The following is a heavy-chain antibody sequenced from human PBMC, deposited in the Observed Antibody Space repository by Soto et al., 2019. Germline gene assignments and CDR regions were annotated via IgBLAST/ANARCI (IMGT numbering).Heavy chain of an antibody. CDR1: GGSFSGYY. J-gene: IGHJ4*02. CDR2: INHSGST. V-gene: IGHV4-34*01. Sequence: QVQLQQWGAGLLKPSETLSLTCAVYGGSFSGYYWNWFRQPPGKGLEWIGEINHSGSTSYNPSLKSRVTISVDTSKNQFSLKLSSVTAADMAVYYCARGDPKVGLAYWGQGPLVTVSS. CDR3: ARGDPKVGLAY. D-gene: IGHD2-15*01.